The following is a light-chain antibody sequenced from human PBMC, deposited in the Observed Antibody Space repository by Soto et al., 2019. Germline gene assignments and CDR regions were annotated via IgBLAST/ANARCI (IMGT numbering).Light chain of an antibody. V-gene: IGKV3-20*01. CDR3: QQYHSSPRT. Sequence: EIVLTQSPGTLSLSPGERATLSCRASQSVVGSSLAWYQQRPGQAPRLLIYDTSNRATGIPDRFSGSGSGTDFTLTISRLEPEDFAVYYCQQYHSSPRTFGQGTKVDIK. CDR2: DTS. CDR1: QSVVGSS. J-gene: IGKJ1*01.